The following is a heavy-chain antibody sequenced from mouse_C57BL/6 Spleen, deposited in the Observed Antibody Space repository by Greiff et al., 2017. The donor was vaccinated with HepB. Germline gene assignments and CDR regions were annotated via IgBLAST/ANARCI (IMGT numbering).Heavy chain of an antibody. V-gene: IGHV1-18*01. J-gene: IGHJ2*01. CDR1: GYTFTDYN. CDR3: ARGGTGFDY. CDR2: INPNNGGT. Sequence: DVHLVESGPELVKPGASVKIPCKASGYTFTDYNMDWVKQSHGKSLEWIGDINPNNGGTIYNQKFKGKATLTVDKSSSTAYMELRSLTSEDTAVYYCARGGTGFDYWGQGTTLTVSS. D-gene: IGHD3-3*01.